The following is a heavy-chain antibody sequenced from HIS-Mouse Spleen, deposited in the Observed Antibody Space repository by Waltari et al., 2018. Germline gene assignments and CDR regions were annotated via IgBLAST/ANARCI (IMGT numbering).Heavy chain of an antibody. V-gene: IGHV4-39*07. CDR3: AREIPYSSSWYDWYFDL. Sequence: QLQLQESGPGLVKPSETLSLTCTVSGGSISSSSYYWGWIRQPPGKGLGWIGSIYYSGRTHYTPSLKRRVTISVDTSKNQFSLKLSSVTAADTAVYYCAREIPYSSSWYDWYFDLWGRGTLVTVSS. J-gene: IGHJ2*01. CDR2: IYYSGRT. CDR1: GGSISSSSYY. D-gene: IGHD6-13*01.